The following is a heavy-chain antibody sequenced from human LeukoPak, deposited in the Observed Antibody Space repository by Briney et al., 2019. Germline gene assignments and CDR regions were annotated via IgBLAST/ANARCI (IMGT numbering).Heavy chain of an antibody. CDR1: GFNFDDYD. V-gene: IGHV3-20*04. CDR3: ARDPFCSSSTSCYFEDWFDP. Sequence: RPGGSLRLSCAASGFNFDDYDMSWVRQVPGKGLEWVSGITWNGDKTGYADSVRGRFAISRDNTRKSLYLQMRSLRAEDTALYYCARDPFCSSSTSCYFEDWFDPWGPGTLVTVSS. CDR2: ITWNGDKT. D-gene: IGHD2-2*01. J-gene: IGHJ5*02.